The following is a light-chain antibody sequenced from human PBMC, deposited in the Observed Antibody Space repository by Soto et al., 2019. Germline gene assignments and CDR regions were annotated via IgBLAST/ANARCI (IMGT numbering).Light chain of an antibody. Sequence: QSVLTQPPSASGTPGQRVTISCSGANSNIGATSVNWYQQFPGTAHRLLIYFNDQRPSGVPDRFSASKSGTSASLAISGLHDEDGDDYYCAAWDAILSGLALGGGTKLTVL. CDR2: FND. CDR1: NSNIGATS. J-gene: IGLJ2*01. V-gene: IGLV1-44*01. CDR3: AAWDAILSGLA.